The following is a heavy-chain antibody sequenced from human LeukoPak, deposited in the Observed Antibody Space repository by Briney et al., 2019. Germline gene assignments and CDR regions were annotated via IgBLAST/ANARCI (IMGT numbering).Heavy chain of an antibody. CDR2: IRYDGSNK. Sequence: GGFLRLSCAASGFTFSSYGMHWVRQAPGKGLEWVAFIRYDGSNKYYADSVKGRFTISRDNSKNTLYLQMNSLGAEDTAVYYCARANDILTDPLDYWGQGTLVTVSS. CDR3: ARANDILTDPLDY. V-gene: IGHV3-30*02. CDR1: GFTFSSYG. J-gene: IGHJ4*02. D-gene: IGHD3-9*01.